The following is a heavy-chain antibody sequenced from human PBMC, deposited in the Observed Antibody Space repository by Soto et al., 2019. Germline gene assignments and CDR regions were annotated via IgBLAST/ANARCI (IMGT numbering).Heavy chain of an antibody. CDR3: ARNDGYNDFDY. CDR2: ISGYNDKI. J-gene: IGHJ4*02. V-gene: IGHV1-18*04. CDR1: GYTFITYG. Sequence: ASVKVSCKASGYTFITYGISCVLQSPGQGLEWMGCISGYNDKIYYSPKLQGRVTMTRDTSTSTAYMELRSLRSDDTAVYYCARNDGYNDFDYWGQGTLVTVSS. D-gene: IGHD5-12*01.